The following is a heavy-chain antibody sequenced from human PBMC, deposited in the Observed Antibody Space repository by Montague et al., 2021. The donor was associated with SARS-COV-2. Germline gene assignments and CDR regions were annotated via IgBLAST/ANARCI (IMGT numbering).Heavy chain of an antibody. CDR3: ARLLLELPGDY. V-gene: IGHV4-39*01. CDR2: IYYSGST. D-gene: IGHD1-7*01. Sequence: SETLSLTCTVSGDSISGSNYYWAWIRQPPGKGLEWIGSIYYSGSTYDNPSLKSRVSISVDTSKNQFSLKLNSVTAAGTAVYYCARLLLELPGDYWGQGTLVTVSS. J-gene: IGHJ4*02. CDR1: GDSISGSNYY.